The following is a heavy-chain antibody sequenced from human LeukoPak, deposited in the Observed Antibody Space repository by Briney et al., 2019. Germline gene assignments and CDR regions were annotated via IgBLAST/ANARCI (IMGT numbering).Heavy chain of an antibody. D-gene: IGHD1-26*01. CDR3: AKDPWELPTYYYYMDV. V-gene: IGHV3-23*01. CDR2: FSGSGGST. Sequence: GGSLRLSCAASGFTFSSYAMSWVRQAPGKGLEWVSAFSGSGGSTYYADSVKGRFTISRDTSKNTLYLQMNSLRAEDTAVYYCAKDPWELPTYYYYMDVWGKGTTVTVSS. CDR1: GFTFSSYA. J-gene: IGHJ6*03.